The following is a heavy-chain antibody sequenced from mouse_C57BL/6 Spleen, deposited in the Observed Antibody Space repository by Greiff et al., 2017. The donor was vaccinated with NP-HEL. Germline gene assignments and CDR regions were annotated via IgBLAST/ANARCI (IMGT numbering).Heavy chain of an antibody. V-gene: IGHV1-81*01. J-gene: IGHJ2*01. CDR1: GYTFTSYG. CDR2: IYPRSGNT. D-gene: IGHD1-1*01. CDR3: ARDYGSTSYYFDY. Sequence: VKVVESGAELARPGASVKLSCKASGYTFTSYGISWVKQRTGQGLEWIGEIYPRSGNTYYNEKFKGKATLTADKSSSTAYMELRSLTSEDSAVYFCARDYGSTSYYFDYWGQGTTLTVSS.